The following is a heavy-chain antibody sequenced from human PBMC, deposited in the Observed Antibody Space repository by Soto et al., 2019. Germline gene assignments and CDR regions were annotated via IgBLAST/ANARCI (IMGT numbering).Heavy chain of an antibody. CDR2: INPNSGGT. CDR3: ARSRRVMYYYGSGSSNWFDP. CDR1: GYTFTGYY. J-gene: IGHJ5*02. V-gene: IGHV1-2*02. D-gene: IGHD3-10*01. Sequence: ASVKVSCKASGYTFTGYYMHWVRQAPGQGLEWMGWINPNSGGTNYAQKFQGRVTMTRDTSISTAYMELSRLRSDDTAVYYCARSRRVMYYYGSGSSNWFDPWGQGTLVTVSS.